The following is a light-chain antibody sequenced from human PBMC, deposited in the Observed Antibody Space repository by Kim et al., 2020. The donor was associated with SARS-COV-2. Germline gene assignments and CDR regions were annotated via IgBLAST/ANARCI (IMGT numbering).Light chain of an antibody. V-gene: IGLV2-23*02. CDR2: EVR. J-gene: IGLJ1*01. CDR3: CSYAGATKYV. CDR1: IGDVGRYNL. Sequence: GQSITIFGTGTIGDVGRYNLVAWYEQRPGKAPNLIVYEVRRRPSRVSNRFAGSKSGNTASLTISGLQAEDEADYYCCSYAGATKYVFGTGTKVTVL.